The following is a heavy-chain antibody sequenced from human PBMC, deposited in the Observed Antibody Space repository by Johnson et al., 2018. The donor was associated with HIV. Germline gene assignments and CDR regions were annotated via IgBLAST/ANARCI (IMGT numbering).Heavy chain of an antibody. CDR1: GFTVSTSY. J-gene: IGHJ3*02. Sequence: VQLVESGGGLIQPGGSLRLSCAVSGFTVSTSYMTWVRQAPGKGLDWVSVIYSGGSTYYADSVKGRFIISRDNAKNTLYLQMNSLRDEDSAVYYCARGGGSYYRDAFDIWGQGTMVTVSS. V-gene: IGHV3-53*01. CDR3: ARGGGSYYRDAFDI. D-gene: IGHD1-26*01. CDR2: IYSGGST.